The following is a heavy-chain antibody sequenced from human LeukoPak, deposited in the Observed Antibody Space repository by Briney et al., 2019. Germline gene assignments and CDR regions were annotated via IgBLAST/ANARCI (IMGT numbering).Heavy chain of an antibody. V-gene: IGHV4-34*01. CDR2: INHSGST. D-gene: IGHD6-19*01. CDR1: GGSFSGYH. Sequence: PSETLSLTCAVYGGSFSGYHWSWIRQPPGKGLEWIGEINHSGSTNYNPSLKSRVTISVDTSKNQFSLKLSSVTAADTAVYYCARGRIAVAGTRDYFDYWGQGTLVTVSS. J-gene: IGHJ4*02. CDR3: ARGRIAVAGTRDYFDY.